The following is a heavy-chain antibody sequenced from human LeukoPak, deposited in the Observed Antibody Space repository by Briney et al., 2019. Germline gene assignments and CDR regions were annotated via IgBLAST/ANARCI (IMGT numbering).Heavy chain of an antibody. J-gene: IGHJ4*02. CDR3: AAGERLVPAAMWFDY. D-gene: IGHD2-2*01. CDR2: INPKSGGR. V-gene: IGHV1-2*02. Sequence: ASVKVSCKASGYTFTDYYMHWVRQAPGQGLEWMGWINPKSGGRSYAQRFQGRVTMTRDTSISTAYMELSRLRSDDTAVYYCAAGERLVPAAMWFDYWGQGTLVTVSS. CDR1: GYTFTDYY.